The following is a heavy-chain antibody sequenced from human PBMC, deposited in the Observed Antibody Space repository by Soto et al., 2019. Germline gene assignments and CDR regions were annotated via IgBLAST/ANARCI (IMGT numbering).Heavy chain of an antibody. CDR2: IGGADITA. J-gene: IGHJ5*02. Sequence: EVQLLESGGGLVQPGGSLRLSCAASGFTFSDYAMSWVRQAPGKGLEWVSGIGGADITAYYADSVKGRFTISRDNAKNTLYLQMNSLRAEDTAVYYCARAYCGGDCYFKQETNWFDPWGQGTLVTVSS. V-gene: IGHV3-23*01. CDR1: GFTFSDYA. CDR3: ARAYCGGDCYFKQETNWFDP. D-gene: IGHD2-21*02.